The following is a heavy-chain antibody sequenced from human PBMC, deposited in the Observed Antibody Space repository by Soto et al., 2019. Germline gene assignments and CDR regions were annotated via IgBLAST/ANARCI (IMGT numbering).Heavy chain of an antibody. V-gene: IGHV3-53*01. J-gene: IGHJ4*02. CDR3: AREGLYSSSDY. CDR2: IYNGGNT. Sequence: QPGGSLRLSCAASGFTVITNYMSWVRQAPGKGLEWVSVIYNGGNTYYADSVKGRFTISTDNSKNTLYLQMNSLRVEDTAVYYCAREGLYSSSDYWGQGTLVTVSS. CDR1: GFTVITNY. D-gene: IGHD6-6*01.